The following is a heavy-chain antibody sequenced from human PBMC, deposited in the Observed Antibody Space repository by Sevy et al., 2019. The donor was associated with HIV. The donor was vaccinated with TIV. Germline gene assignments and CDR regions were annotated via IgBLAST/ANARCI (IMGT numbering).Heavy chain of an antibody. Sequence: GGSLRLSCAASGFTFSSYWMGWVRQAPGKGLEWVANIKQDGSEKYYVDSVKGRFTISRDNAKNSLYLQMNSLRAEDTAVYYCARAGCSSTSCYISGGPTDYWGQGTLVTVSS. CDR1: GFTFSSYW. CDR2: IKQDGSEK. J-gene: IGHJ4*02. V-gene: IGHV3-7*01. D-gene: IGHD2-2*02. CDR3: ARAGCSSTSCYISGGPTDY.